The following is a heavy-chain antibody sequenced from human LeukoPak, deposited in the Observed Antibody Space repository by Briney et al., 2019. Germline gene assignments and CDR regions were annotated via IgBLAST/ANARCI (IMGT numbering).Heavy chain of an antibody. CDR2: INWNGGST. CDR3: ASGNILTGYPFDY. J-gene: IGHJ4*02. V-gene: IGHV3-20*04. D-gene: IGHD3-9*01. Sequence: GGSLRLSCAASGFTFDDSVMSWVRQAPGKGLEWVSGINWNGGSTGYADSVKGRFTISRDNAKNSLYLQMNSLRAEDTAVYYCASGNILTGYPFDYWGQGTLVTVSS. CDR1: GFTFDDSV.